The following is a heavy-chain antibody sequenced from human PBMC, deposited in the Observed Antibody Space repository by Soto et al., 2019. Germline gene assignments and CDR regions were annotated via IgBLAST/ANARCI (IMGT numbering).Heavy chain of an antibody. CDR3: ASYYGSGIYHPKY. D-gene: IGHD3-10*01. CDR1: GFTFSSYW. J-gene: IGHJ4*02. V-gene: IGHV3-74*01. Sequence: VQLVESGGGLVQPGGSLRLSCAASGFTFSSYWMHWVRQAPGKGPVWVSRINSDGRSTSYADSVKGRFTISRDNAKNTLYLQMNSLRAEDTAVYYCASYYGSGIYHPKYWGQGTLVTVAS. CDR2: INSDGRST.